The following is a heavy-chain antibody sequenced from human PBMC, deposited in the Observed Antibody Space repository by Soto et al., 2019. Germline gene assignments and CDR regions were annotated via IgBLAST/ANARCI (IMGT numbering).Heavy chain of an antibody. CDR3: ARVYRYNWNGGKNWFDP. CDR1: GGTFSSYA. V-gene: IGHV1-69*06. J-gene: IGHJ5*02. D-gene: IGHD1-20*01. CDR2: IIPIFGTA. Sequence: SVKVSCKASGGTFSSYAISWVRQAPGQGLEWMGGIIPIFGTANYAQKFQGRVTITADKSTSTAYMELSSLRSENTAVYYCARVYRYNWNGGKNWFDPWGQGTLVTVSS.